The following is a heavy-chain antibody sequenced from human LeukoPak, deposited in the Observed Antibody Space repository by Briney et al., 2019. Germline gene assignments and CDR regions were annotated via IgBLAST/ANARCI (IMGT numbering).Heavy chain of an antibody. V-gene: IGHV1-24*01. D-gene: IGHD5-12*01. CDR3: ASPTPGYSGYDSSGWSFDY. Sequence: ASVKAFCKVSGHTLTELSMHWVRQAPGKGLEWMGGFDPEDGETIYAQKFQGRVTMTEDTSTDTAYMELSSLRSEDTAVYYCASPTPGYSGYDSSGWSFDYWGRGTLVTVSS. J-gene: IGHJ4*02. CDR1: GHTLTELS. CDR2: FDPEDGET.